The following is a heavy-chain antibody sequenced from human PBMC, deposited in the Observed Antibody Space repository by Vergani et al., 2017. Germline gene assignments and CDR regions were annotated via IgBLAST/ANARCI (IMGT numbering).Heavy chain of an antibody. CDR1: GFTFSNAW. D-gene: IGHD3-22*01. V-gene: IGHV3-15*01. J-gene: IGHJ4*02. CDR2: IISKTDGGTT. CDR3: TPINYYDGCYFDY. Sequence: EVQLVESRGGLVKPGGSLRLSCAASGFTFSNAWMSWVRQAPGKGLEWVGRIISKTDGGTTDYAAPVKDRFTISRNDSKNTLYLQMISLKTEDTAVYYFTPINYYDGCYFDYWGQGTLVTVSS.